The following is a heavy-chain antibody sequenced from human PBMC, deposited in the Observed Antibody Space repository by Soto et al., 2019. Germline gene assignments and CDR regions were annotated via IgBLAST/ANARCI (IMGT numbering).Heavy chain of an antibody. CDR2: IIPIFGTA. V-gene: IGHV1-69*13. J-gene: IGHJ6*02. Sequence: SVKVSCKASGGTFSSYAISWVRQAPGQGLEWMGGIIPIFGTANYAQKFQGRVTITADESTSTAYMELSSLRSEDTAVYYCARDGVVTLYYYYGMDVWGQGTTVTVSS. CDR3: ARDGVVTLYYYYGMDV. CDR1: GGTFSSYA. D-gene: IGHD3-3*01.